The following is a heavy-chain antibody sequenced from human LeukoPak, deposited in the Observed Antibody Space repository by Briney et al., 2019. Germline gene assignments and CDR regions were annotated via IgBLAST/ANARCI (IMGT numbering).Heavy chain of an antibody. CDR3: ARQPAWNYYGSGSFDFDY. CDR1: GGSISNYY. V-gene: IGHV4-59*08. Sequence: PSETLSLTCTVSGGSISNYYWSWIRQPPGEGLEWIGFLYNSGSTTYNPSLKSRVTISVDTSKNQFSLKLSSVTAADTAVYYCARQPAWNYYGSGSFDFDYWGQGTLVTVSS. CDR2: LYNSGST. D-gene: IGHD3-10*01. J-gene: IGHJ4*02.